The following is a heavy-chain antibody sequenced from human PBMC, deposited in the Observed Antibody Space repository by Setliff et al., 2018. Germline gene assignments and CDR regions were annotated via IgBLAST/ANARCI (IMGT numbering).Heavy chain of an antibody. J-gene: IGHJ5*02. V-gene: IGHV4-31*01. Sequence: SETLSLTCTVSGVSTTNGAYYWSWIRQHPGKGLEWIGYIHYSGTTYYNPSLKSPVTISVDTSKSQFSLSLYSVTVADTAVYYCARGQPRWFDPWGPGTLVTVSS. CDR1: GVSTTNGAYY. CDR2: IHYSGTT. CDR3: ARGQPRWFDP.